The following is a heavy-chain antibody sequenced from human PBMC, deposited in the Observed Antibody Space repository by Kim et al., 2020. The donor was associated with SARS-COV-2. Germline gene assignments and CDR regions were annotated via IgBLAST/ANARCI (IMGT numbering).Heavy chain of an antibody. Sequence: GGSLRLSCAASGFTFSSYGMHWVRQAPGKGLEWVAVISYDGSNKYYADSVKGRFTISRDNSKNTLYLQMNSLRAEDTAVYYCARDLYYYGSGSYYTPDYWGQGTLVTVSS. CDR3: ARDLYYYGSGSYYTPDY. CDR2: ISYDGSNK. D-gene: IGHD3-10*01. CDR1: GFTFSSYG. J-gene: IGHJ4*02. V-gene: IGHV3-33*05.